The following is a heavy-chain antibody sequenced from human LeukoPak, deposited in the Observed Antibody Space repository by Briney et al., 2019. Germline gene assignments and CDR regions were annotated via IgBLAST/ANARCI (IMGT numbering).Heavy chain of an antibody. J-gene: IGHJ6*03. Sequence: ASVKVSCKASGYTFTSYDINWVRQATGQGLEWKGWMNPNSGNTGYAQKFQGRVTMTRNTSISTAYMELSSLRSEDTAVYYCARARGYSGYVAYYMDVWGKGTTVTVSS. CDR3: ARARGYSGYVAYYMDV. D-gene: IGHD5-12*01. CDR1: GYTFTSYD. CDR2: MNPNSGNT. V-gene: IGHV1-8*01.